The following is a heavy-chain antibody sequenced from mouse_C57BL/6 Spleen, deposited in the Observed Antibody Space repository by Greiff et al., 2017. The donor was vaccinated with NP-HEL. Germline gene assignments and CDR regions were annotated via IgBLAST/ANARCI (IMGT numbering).Heavy chain of an antibody. D-gene: IGHD2-2*01. CDR2: ISSGSSTI. V-gene: IGHV5-17*01. CDR1: GFTFSDYG. J-gene: IGHJ4*01. CDR3: ARGGSTMVTTFYYAMDY. Sequence: EVMLVESGGGLVKPGGSLKLSCAASGFTFSDYGMHWVRQAPEKGLEWVAYISSGSSTIYYADTVKGRFTISRDNAKNTLFLQMTSLRSEDTAMYYCARGGSTMVTTFYYAMDYWGQGTSVTVSS.